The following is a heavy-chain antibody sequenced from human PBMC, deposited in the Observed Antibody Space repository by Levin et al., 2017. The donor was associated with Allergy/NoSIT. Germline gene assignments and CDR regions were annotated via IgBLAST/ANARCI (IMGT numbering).Heavy chain of an antibody. J-gene: IGHJ4*02. Sequence: HSQTLSLTCSVSGGSIINYYWNWIRQSPEKGLEWIGYVYYTGATSYNPSLKSRVTMSLDTTKSQFSLKLTSVTAADTAVYFCARSNWNFPFDYWGQGSRVTVSS. CDR1: GGSIINYY. CDR3: ARSNWNFPFDY. CDR2: VYYTGAT. V-gene: IGHV4-59*13. D-gene: IGHD1-20*01.